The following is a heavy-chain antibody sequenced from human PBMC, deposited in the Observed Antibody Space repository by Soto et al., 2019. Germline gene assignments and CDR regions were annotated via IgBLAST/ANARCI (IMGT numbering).Heavy chain of an antibody. V-gene: IGHV1-3*01. Sequence: QVQLVQSGAEVKKPGASVKVSCKASGYTFTSYAMHWVRQAPGQRLEWMGWINAGNGNTKYSQKFQGRVTITRDTSASTAYMELSSLRSEDTAVYYCARDYGGKGEYYFDYWGQGTLVTVSS. D-gene: IGHD4-17*01. CDR1: GYTFTSYA. J-gene: IGHJ4*02. CDR2: INAGNGNT. CDR3: ARDYGGKGEYYFDY.